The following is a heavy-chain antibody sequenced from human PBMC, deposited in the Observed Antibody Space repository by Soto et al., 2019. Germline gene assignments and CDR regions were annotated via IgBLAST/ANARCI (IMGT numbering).Heavy chain of an antibody. Sequence: QVRLVESGGGVVQPGRSLRLSCAASGFTFSSYAMHWVRQAPGKGLEWVAVISYDGSNKYYADSVKGRFTISRDNSKNTLYLQMNSLRAEATAVYYCARGEPPDYYGSGYWGQGTLVTVSS. CDR1: GFTFSSYA. CDR3: ARGEPPDYYGSGY. V-gene: IGHV3-30-3*01. D-gene: IGHD3-10*01. J-gene: IGHJ4*02. CDR2: ISYDGSNK.